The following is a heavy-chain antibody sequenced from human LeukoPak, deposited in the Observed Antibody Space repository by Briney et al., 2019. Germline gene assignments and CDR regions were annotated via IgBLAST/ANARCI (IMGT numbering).Heavy chain of an antibody. J-gene: IGHJ3*02. CDR2: ISYDGSNK. Sequence: GGSLRLSCAASGFTFSSYGMHWVRQAPGKGLEWVAVISYDGSNKYYADSVKGRFTISRDNSKNTLYLQMNSLRAEDTAVYYCARTSSGYYYRLDDAFDIWGQGTMVTVSS. CDR1: GFTFSSYG. D-gene: IGHD3-22*01. CDR3: ARTSSGYYYRLDDAFDI. V-gene: IGHV3-30*03.